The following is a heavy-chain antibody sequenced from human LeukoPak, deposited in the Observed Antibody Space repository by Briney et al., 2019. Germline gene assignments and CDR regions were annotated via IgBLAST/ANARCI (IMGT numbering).Heavy chain of an antibody. CDR1: GGTFSSYA. CDR2: IIPILGIA. Sequence: SVKVPCKASGGTFSSYAISWVRQAPGQGLEWMGRIIPILGIANYAQKFQGRVTITADKSTSTAYMELSSLRSEDTAVYYCARGTGSAAAGYYYYYYGMDVWGQGTTVTVSS. D-gene: IGHD6-13*01. J-gene: IGHJ6*02. V-gene: IGHV1-69*04. CDR3: ARGTGSAAAGYYYYYYGMDV.